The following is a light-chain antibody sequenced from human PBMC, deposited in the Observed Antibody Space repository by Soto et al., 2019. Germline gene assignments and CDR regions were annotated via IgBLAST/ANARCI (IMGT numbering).Light chain of an antibody. CDR3: YSSRSRSTPFYG. Sequence: QSALTQPASVSGSPGQSITLSCAGTSSDIGGSEYVAWYQHHPGNAPKLMIYGVSNRPSGVSNRFSGSKSGNTASLTISGPQAEDEADYGCYSSRSRSTPFYGFGTGTKLTGL. V-gene: IGLV2-14*03. J-gene: IGLJ1*01. CDR1: SSDIGGSEY. CDR2: GVS.